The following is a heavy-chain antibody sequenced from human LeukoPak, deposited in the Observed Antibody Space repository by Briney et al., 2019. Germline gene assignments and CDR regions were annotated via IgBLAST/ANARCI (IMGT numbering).Heavy chain of an antibody. CDR2: IDPSGGST. J-gene: IGHJ4*02. D-gene: IGHD4-11*01. V-gene: IGHV1-46*01. CDR3: ARDSSSVTTPYFDY. CDR1: GYTFTSYY. Sequence: GASVKVSCKASGYTFTSYYMHWVRQAPGQGLEWMGIIDPSGGSTSYAQKFQGRVTMTRDTSISTAFMELNRLRSDDTAVYYCARDSSSVTTPYFDYWAQGTLVTVPS.